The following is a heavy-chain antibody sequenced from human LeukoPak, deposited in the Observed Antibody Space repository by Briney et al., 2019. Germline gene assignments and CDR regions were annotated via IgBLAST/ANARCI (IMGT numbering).Heavy chain of an antibody. CDR2: ISGDGGST. V-gene: IGHV3-43*02. CDR3: AKGPVVTAIPWHFQH. J-gene: IGHJ1*01. Sequence: PGRSLRLSCAASGFTFDDYAMHWVRQAPGKGLEWVSLISGDGGSTYYADSVKGRFTISRDNSKNSLYLQMNSLRTEDTALYYCAKGPVVTAIPWHFQHWGQGTLVTVSS. D-gene: IGHD2-21*02. CDR1: GFTFDDYA.